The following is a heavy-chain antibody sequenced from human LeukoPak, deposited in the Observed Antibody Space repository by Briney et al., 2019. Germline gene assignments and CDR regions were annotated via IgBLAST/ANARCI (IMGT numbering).Heavy chain of an antibody. CDR3: ARDHIYYDYWSGYYPRNWFDP. V-gene: IGHV1-18*01. Sequence: GASVKVSCKASCYTFTSYGISWVRQAPGQGLEWMGWISAYNGNTNYAQKLQGRVTMTTDTSTSTAYMELRSLRSDDTAVYYCARDHIYYDYWSGYYPRNWFDPWGQGTLVTVSS. J-gene: IGHJ5*02. D-gene: IGHD3-3*01. CDR2: ISAYNGNT. CDR1: CYTFTSYG.